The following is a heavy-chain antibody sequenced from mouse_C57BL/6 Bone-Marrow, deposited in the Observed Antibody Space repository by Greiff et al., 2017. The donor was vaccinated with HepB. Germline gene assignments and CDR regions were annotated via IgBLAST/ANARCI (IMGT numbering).Heavy chain of an antibody. Sequence: EVQRVESGGGLVKPGGSLKLSCAASGFTFSDYGMHWVRQAPEKGLEWVAYISSGSSTIYYADTVKGRFTISRDNAKNTLFLQMTSLRSEDTAMYYCARSLYGNYPYYYAMDYWGQGTSVTVSS. CDR1: GFTFSDYG. J-gene: IGHJ4*01. D-gene: IGHD2-1*01. V-gene: IGHV5-17*01. CDR3: ARSLYGNYPYYYAMDY. CDR2: ISSGSSTI.